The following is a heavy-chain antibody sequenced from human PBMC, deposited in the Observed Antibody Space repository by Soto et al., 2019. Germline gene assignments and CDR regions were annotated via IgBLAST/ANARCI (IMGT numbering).Heavy chain of an antibody. CDR2: IYRGIAT. CDR3: ARDRSDSSRADSFDI. J-gene: IGHJ3*02. V-gene: IGHV3-53*01. Sequence: GGSLRLSCAVSGFSVSNTYMSWVRQAPGKELEWVSVIYRGIATHYADSVKGRFTISRDNSKNTVYLQMNSLRAEDTAVYYCARDRSDSSRADSFDIWGQGTMVTVS. CDR1: GFSVSNTY. D-gene: IGHD6-25*01.